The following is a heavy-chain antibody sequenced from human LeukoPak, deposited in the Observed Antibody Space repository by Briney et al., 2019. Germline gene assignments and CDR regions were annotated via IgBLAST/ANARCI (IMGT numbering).Heavy chain of an antibody. J-gene: IGHJ4*02. D-gene: IGHD2-2*01. CDR2: ISSSSSYI. CDR3: ARECCSSSSCYAGYFDY. CDR1: GFTFSSYS. Sequence: GGSLRLSRAASGFTFSSYSMNWVRQAPGKGLEWVSSISSSSSYIYYADSVKGRFTISRDNAKNSLYLQMNSLRAEDTAVYYCARECCSSSSCYAGYFDYWGQGTLVTVSS. V-gene: IGHV3-21*01.